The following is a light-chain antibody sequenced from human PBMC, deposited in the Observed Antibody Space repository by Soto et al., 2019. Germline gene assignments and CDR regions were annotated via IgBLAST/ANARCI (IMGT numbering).Light chain of an antibody. CDR1: QSIDNW. CDR3: QQYKTYPWT. Sequence: DIQMTQSPSTLSASIGDRVTITCRASQSIDNWLAWYQQKPGKAPKVLIYDASSLESGVPSRFSGSGSGTEFTLTISSLQPDDFATYCCQQYKTYPWTFGQGTKVDIK. J-gene: IGKJ1*01. CDR2: DAS. V-gene: IGKV1-5*01.